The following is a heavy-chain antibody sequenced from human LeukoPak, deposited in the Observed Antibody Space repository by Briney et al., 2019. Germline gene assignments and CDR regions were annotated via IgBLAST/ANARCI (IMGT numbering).Heavy chain of an antibody. V-gene: IGHV5-51*01. CDR1: GYSFTSYW. Sequence: GEPLNISCKGSGYSFTSYWIGWVRQLPGKGLEWMGIIYPGDSDTRSNPSFQGHVTISADKSITTAYLQWSSLKPSDTAMYYCERRLYPSSSWYFFDCWGQGTLVSVCS. CDR2: IYPGDSDT. D-gene: IGHD6-13*01. J-gene: IGHJ4*02. CDR3: ERRLYPSSSWYFFDC.